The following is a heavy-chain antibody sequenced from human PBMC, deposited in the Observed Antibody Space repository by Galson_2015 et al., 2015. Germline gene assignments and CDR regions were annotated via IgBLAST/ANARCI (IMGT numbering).Heavy chain of an antibody. CDR2: ISGSGGST. CDR3: AKDVIVAATTTGFDY. V-gene: IGHV3-23*01. CDR1: GFTSSSYA. Sequence: SLRLSCAASGFTSSSYAMSWVRQAPGKGLEWVSAISGSGGSTYYADSVKGRFTIPRDNSKNTLYLQMNSLRAEDTAVYYCAKDVIVAATTTGFDYWGQGTLVTVSS. D-gene: IGHD2-15*01. J-gene: IGHJ4*02.